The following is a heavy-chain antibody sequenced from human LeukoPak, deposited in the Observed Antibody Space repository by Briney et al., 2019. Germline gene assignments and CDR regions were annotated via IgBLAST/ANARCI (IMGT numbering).Heavy chain of an antibody. CDR3: TRGPPNWGYDY. CDR2: MSPNSGNT. V-gene: IGHV1-8*01. J-gene: IGHJ4*02. CDR1: GYTFTSYD. D-gene: IGHD7-27*01. Sequence: ASVKVSCKASGYTFTSYDINWVRQATGQGLEWMGWMSPNSGNTGYAQKFQGRVTMTRSTSMSTAYMELSSLKSEDTAVYYCTRGPPNWGYDYWGQGALVTVSS.